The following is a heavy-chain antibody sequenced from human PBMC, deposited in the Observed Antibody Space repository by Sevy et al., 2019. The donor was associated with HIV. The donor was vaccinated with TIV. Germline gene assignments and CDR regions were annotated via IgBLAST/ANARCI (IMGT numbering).Heavy chain of an antibody. Sequence: ASVKVSCKVSGYTLTELSMHWVRQAPGKGLERMGGFDPEDGETIYAQKFQGRVTMTEDTSTDTAYMELSSLRSEDTAVYYCATDWRPSGTMVRGPYYYYGMDVWGQGTTVTVSS. CDR2: FDPEDGET. D-gene: IGHD3-10*01. CDR1: GYTLTELS. CDR3: ATDWRPSGTMVRGPYYYYGMDV. V-gene: IGHV1-24*01. J-gene: IGHJ6*02.